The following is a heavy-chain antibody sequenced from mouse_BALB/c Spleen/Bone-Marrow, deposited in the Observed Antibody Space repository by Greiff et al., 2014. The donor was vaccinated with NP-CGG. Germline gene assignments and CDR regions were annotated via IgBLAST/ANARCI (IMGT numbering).Heavy chain of an antibody. V-gene: IGHV1-80*01. CDR1: GYAFSSYW. Sequence: VKLMESGAELVRPGSSVKISCKASGYAFSSYWVNWVKQRPGQGLEWIGQIYPGDGDTNYNGKFKGKATLTADKSSSTAYMQLSSLTSEDSAVYFCARGAPMDYWGQGTSVTVSS. CDR3: ARGAPMDY. J-gene: IGHJ4*01. CDR2: IYPGDGDT.